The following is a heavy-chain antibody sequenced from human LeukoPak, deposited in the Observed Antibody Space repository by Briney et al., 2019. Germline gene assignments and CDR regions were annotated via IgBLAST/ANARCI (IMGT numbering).Heavy chain of an antibody. V-gene: IGHV4-59*01. J-gene: IGHJ4*02. Sequence: SETLSLTCTVSGGSISSYYWSWIRQPPGKGLEWIGYIYYSGSTNYKPSLKSRVTISVDTSKNQFSLKLSSVTAADTAVYYCARASSSWYYFDYWGQGTLVTVSS. CDR1: GGSISSYY. CDR2: IYYSGST. CDR3: ARASSSWYYFDY. D-gene: IGHD6-13*01.